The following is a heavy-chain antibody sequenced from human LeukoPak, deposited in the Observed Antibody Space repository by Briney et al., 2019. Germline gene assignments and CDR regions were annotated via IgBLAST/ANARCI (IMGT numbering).Heavy chain of an antibody. CDR1: GYTFTGYY. CDR2: INPNSGGT. CDR3: ASFEGEWLSNWFDP. J-gene: IGHJ5*02. D-gene: IGHD3-3*01. Sequence: GAPVKVSCKASGYTFTGYYMHWVRQAPGQGLEWMGWINPNSGGTNYAQKFQGRVTMTRDTSIRTAYKELSRLRSDDTAVYYCASFEGEWLSNWFDPWGQGTLVTVSS. V-gene: IGHV1-2*02.